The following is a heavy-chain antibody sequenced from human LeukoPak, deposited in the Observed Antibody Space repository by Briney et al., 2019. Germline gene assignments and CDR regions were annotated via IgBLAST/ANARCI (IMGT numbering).Heavy chain of an antibody. V-gene: IGHV3-30*03. CDR3: ARSVPAAFYYYMDV. Sequence: GGSLRLSCAASGFTFSSYGMHWVRQAPGKGLEWVAVISYDGSNKYYADSVKGRFTISRDNSKNTLYLQMNSLRAEDTAVYYCARSVPAAFYYYMDVWGKGTTVTVSS. CDR1: GFTFSSYG. CDR2: ISYDGSNK. J-gene: IGHJ6*03. D-gene: IGHD2-2*01.